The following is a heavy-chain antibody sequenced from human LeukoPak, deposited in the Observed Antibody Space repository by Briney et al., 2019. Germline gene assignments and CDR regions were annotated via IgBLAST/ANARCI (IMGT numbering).Heavy chain of an antibody. CDR3: ARHIDGGNSPFFDY. Sequence: GESLQISCKTSGYSFTTYWIGWVRQMPGKSLEWMGIIYPGDSDTRYSPSFQGQVTISADKSISTAYLQWGSRKASDTAMFYFARHIDGGNSPFFDYWGQGTLVTVSS. CDR2: IYPGDSDT. D-gene: IGHD4-23*01. J-gene: IGHJ4*02. V-gene: IGHV5-51*01. CDR1: GYSFTTYW.